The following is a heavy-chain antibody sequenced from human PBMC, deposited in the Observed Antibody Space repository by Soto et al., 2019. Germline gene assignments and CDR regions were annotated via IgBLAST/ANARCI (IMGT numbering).Heavy chain of an antibody. D-gene: IGHD2-8*01. CDR2: ISWNSGSR. J-gene: IGHJ5*01. V-gene: IGHV3-9*01. CDR1: GFTFGYYA. Sequence: GGSLRLSSAASGFTFGYYAMHWVRQTPGKGLEWVSAISWNSGSRAYADSVKGRFSISRDNAKNSLYLQMNSLRPEDTALYYRTKDPYQLMVYTFDFWGQGTQVTVSS. CDR3: TKDPYQLMVYTFDF.